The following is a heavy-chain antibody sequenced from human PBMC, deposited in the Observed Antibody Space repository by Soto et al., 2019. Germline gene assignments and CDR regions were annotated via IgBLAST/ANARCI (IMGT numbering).Heavy chain of an antibody. D-gene: IGHD5-12*01. V-gene: IGHV1-18*01. CDR1: GYSFATAG. CDR2: ISAYNGNT. Sequence: ASVKVSCKASGYSFATAGISWVRQAPGQGLEWMGWISAYNGNTNYDRKLQDRVTMTTNTSTTTAYLELRSLRSDDTAVYYCARHHGPTTSENWFDPWGQGTLVTVSS. J-gene: IGHJ5*02. CDR3: ARHHGPTTSENWFDP.